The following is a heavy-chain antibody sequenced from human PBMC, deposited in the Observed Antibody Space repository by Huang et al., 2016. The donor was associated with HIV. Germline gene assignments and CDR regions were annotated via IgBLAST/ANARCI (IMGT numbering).Heavy chain of an antibody. J-gene: IGHJ4*02. CDR3: ARQSVEYSPSDF. Sequence: EVQLVQSGPEMKKPGESLRISCKGSGYTFTSYWIGWVRQLPGKGLEWMGISLPYDSDIRDSPSFQGQVTMSVDTSINTAYLQWRSLKASDTAIYYCARQSVEYSPSDFWGQGTLVTVSS. CDR2: SLPYDSDI. CDR1: GYTFTSYW. D-gene: IGHD2-21*01. V-gene: IGHV5-51*01.